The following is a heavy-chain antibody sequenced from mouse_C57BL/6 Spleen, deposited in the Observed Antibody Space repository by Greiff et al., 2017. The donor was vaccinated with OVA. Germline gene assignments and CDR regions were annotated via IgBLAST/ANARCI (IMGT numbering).Heavy chain of an antibody. Sequence: VKLQQPGAELVMPGASVKLSCKASGYTFTSYWMHWVKQRPGQGLEWIGEIDPSDSYTNYNQKFKGKSTLTVDKSSSTAYMQLSSLTSEDSAVYYCARGPAWFAYWGQGTLVTVSA. CDR3: ARGPAWFAY. CDR1: GYTFTSYW. V-gene: IGHV1-69*01. CDR2: IDPSDSYT. J-gene: IGHJ3*01.